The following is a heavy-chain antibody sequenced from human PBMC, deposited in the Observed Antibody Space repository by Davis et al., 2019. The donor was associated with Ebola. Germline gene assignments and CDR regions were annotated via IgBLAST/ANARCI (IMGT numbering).Heavy chain of an antibody. CDR1: GFLFNRYA. J-gene: IGHJ4*02. D-gene: IGHD5-24*01. Sequence: GESLKISCVGSGFLFNRYAMSWVRQTPGKGLEWVSTIDYNGDDTFVADSVKGRFTISRDNSKNTVFLQMNSLRVEDSALYYCAKGGDGNYRNYFDFWGQGTLVSVSP. V-gene: IGHV3-23*01. CDR3: AKGGDGNYRNYFDF. CDR2: IDYNGDDT.